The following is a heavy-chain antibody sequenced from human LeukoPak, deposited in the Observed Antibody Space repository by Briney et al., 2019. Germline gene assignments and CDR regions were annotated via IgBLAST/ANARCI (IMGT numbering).Heavy chain of an antibody. Sequence: SETLSLTCTVSGGSISSGDYYWGWIRQPPGKGLEWIGSIYYSGSTYYNPSLKSRVTISVDTSKNQFSLKLSSVTAADTAVYYCARHLHPGYSYGIHYYMDVWGKGTTVTVSS. J-gene: IGHJ6*03. D-gene: IGHD5-18*01. CDR1: GGSISSGDYY. CDR3: ARHLHPGYSYGIHYYMDV. V-gene: IGHV4-39*01. CDR2: IYYSGST.